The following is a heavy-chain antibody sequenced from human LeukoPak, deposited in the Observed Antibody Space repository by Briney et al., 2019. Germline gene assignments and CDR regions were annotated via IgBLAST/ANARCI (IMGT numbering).Heavy chain of an antibody. J-gene: IGHJ4*02. CDR3: ARRGGVFWENYLDY. CDR1: SGSISSFY. CDR2: IDYFANP. Sequence: SETPSVTCTVSSGSISSFYRCWIPQTPGEGLERIGYIDYFANPKYTPSLNSRVTISVDTSKNQFSLNLSSVTAADTAVYYCARRGGVFWENYLDYWGQGILVTVSS. D-gene: IGHD1-26*01. V-gene: IGHV4-59*08.